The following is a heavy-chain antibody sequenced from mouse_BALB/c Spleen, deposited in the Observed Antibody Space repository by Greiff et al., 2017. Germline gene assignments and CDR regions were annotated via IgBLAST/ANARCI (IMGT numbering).Heavy chain of an antibody. J-gene: IGHJ4*01. CDR2: ISNLAYSI. V-gene: IGHV5-15*02. CDR1: GFTFSDYG. Sequence: DVQLQESGGGLVQPGGSRKLSCAASGFTFSDYGMAWVRQAPGKGPEWVAFISNLAYSIYYADTVTGRFTISRENAKNTLYLEMSSLRSEDTAMYYCARERGFMDYWGQGTSVTVSS. CDR3: ARERGFMDY.